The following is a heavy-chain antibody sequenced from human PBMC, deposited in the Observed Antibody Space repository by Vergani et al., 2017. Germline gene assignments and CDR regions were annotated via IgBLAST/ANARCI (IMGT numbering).Heavy chain of an antibody. CDR3: ARDTILAYCGGDCFYERNYYYYMDV. Sequence: EVQLVESGGGLVQPGGSLRLSCAASGFTFSSYSMNWVRQAPGKGLEWVSYISSSSSTIYYADSVKGRFTISRDNAKNSLYLQMNSLRAEDTAVYYCARDTILAYCGGDCFYERNYYYYMDVWGKGTTVTVSS. CDR2: ISSSSSTI. J-gene: IGHJ6*03. CDR1: GFTFSSYS. D-gene: IGHD2-21*01. V-gene: IGHV3-48*01.